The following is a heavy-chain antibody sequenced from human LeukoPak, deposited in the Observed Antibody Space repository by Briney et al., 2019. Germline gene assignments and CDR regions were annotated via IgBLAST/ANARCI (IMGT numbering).Heavy chain of an antibody. CDR2: IYPGDSDT. Sequence: GESLKISCKGSGYSFTSYWIGWVRQMPGKGLECMGIIYPGDSDTRYSPSFQGQVTISADKSISTAYLQWSSLKASDTAMYYCASPRARRSYAFDIWGQGTMVTVSS. D-gene: IGHD1-1*01. CDR1: GYSFTSYW. V-gene: IGHV5-51*01. CDR3: ASPRARRSYAFDI. J-gene: IGHJ3*02.